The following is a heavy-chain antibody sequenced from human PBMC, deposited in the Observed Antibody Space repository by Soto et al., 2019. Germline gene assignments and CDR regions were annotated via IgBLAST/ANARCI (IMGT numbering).Heavy chain of an antibody. CDR2: SRNKVIGYTT. CDR3: ARGAPPFDY. CDR1: GLTLSDHY. Sequence: EVQLVQSGGGLVQPGGSLRLSCAASGLTLSDHYMEWVRQTPGKGLVWIGRSRNKVIGYTTEYAASVKGRFTISRDDSKNSMYLQMNILRTYDTAVYYCARGAPPFDYWGQGTLVTVSS. J-gene: IGHJ4*02. V-gene: IGHV3-72*01.